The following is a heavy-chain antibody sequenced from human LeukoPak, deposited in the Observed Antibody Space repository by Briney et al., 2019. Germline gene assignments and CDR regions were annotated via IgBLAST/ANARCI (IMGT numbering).Heavy chain of an antibody. CDR1: GYSISSGYY. Sequence: SETLSLTCTVSGYSISSGYYWGWIRQSPGKGLEWIGSIYNSGSTYYNPSLKSRVTISIDTSKNQFSLQLNSVTPEDTAVYYRAREGWDSSGWYAESAEYFQHWGQGTLVTVSS. D-gene: IGHD6-19*01. CDR3: AREGWDSSGWYAESAEYFQH. J-gene: IGHJ1*01. CDR2: IYNSGST. V-gene: IGHV4-38-2*02.